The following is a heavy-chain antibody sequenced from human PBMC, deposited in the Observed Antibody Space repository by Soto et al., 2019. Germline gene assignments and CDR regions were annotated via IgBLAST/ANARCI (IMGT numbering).Heavy chain of an antibody. D-gene: IGHD6-13*01. CDR2: IYYSGST. J-gene: IGHJ4*02. V-gene: IGHV4-59*01. Sequence: SETLSLTCTVSGGSISSYYWSWIRQPPGKGLEWIGYIYYSGSTNYNPSLKSRVTISVDTSKNQFSLKLSSVTAADTAVYYCTRGSALYGSSYPFDYWGQGTLVTVSS. CDR1: GGSISSYY. CDR3: TRGSALYGSSYPFDY.